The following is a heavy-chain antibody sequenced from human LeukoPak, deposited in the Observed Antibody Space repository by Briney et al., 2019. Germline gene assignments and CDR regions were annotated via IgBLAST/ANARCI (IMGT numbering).Heavy chain of an antibody. Sequence: ASVKVSCKASGYTFTSYDINWVRQATGQGLEWMGWMNPNSGNTGYAQKFQGRVTITRNTSISTAYMELSSLRSEDTAVYYCARDCGGDCSGAFDIWGQGTMVTVTS. J-gene: IGHJ3*02. V-gene: IGHV1-8*03. CDR3: ARDCGGDCSGAFDI. CDR2: MNPNSGNT. CDR1: GYTFTSYD. D-gene: IGHD2-21*01.